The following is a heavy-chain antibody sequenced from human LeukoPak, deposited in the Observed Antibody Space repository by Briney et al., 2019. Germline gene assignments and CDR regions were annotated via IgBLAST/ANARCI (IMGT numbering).Heavy chain of an antibody. CDR2: IYSDGRT. CDR3: ARNILFALDL. D-gene: IGHD2/OR15-2a*01. Sequence: PGGSLRLSCSASGFTESTNYMSGVRQAPGKGLEWVSVIYSDGRTYYADSMKGRFTISRDNSKNTLYLQVNSLRAEDTAMYYCARNILFALDLWGQGTMVTVSS. J-gene: IGHJ3*01. V-gene: IGHV3-53*01. CDR1: GFTESTNY.